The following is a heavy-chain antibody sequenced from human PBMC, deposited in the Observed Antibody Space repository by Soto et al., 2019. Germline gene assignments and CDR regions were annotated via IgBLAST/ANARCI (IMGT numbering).Heavy chain of an antibody. D-gene: IGHD5-12*01. CDR2: IYYSGST. V-gene: IGHV4-59*08. J-gene: IGHJ4*02. Sequence: SETLSLTCTVFGGSISSYYLRWIRQPPGKGLEWIGYIYYSGSTNYNPSLKSRVTISVDTSKNQFSLKLSSVTAADTAVYYCARHSLGGYEDYWGQGTLVTVSS. CDR1: GGSISSYY. CDR3: ARHSLGGYEDY.